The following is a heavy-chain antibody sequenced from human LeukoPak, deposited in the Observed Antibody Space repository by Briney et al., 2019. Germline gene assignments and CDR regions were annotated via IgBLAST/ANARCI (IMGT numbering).Heavy chain of an antibody. CDR1: GGTFSSYA. V-gene: IGHV1-69*13. CDR3: AGSPHTFNYGGYSIYPQNWFDP. Sequence: ASVKVSCKASGGTFSSYAIYWVRQAPGQGLEWMGGIIPIFGTANYAQKFQGRVTITADESTTTAYMELSSLRSEDTAFYYCAGSPHTFNYGGYSIYPQNWFDPWGQGTLVTVSS. CDR2: IIPIFGTA. J-gene: IGHJ5*02. D-gene: IGHD4-23*01.